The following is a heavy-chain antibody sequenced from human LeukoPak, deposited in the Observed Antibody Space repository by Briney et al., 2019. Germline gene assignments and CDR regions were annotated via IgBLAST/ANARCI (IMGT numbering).Heavy chain of an antibody. Sequence: GGSLRLSCTASEFTFSGYSMNWVRQAPGKGLEWVSSISDSGTYIYYADSVKGRFTISRDNAKNSLYLQMNRLRAEDTAVYYCARGVYGSGYYDYWGQGTLVTVSS. CDR3: ARGVYGSGYYDY. V-gene: IGHV3-21*01. CDR1: EFTFSGYS. D-gene: IGHD3-22*01. J-gene: IGHJ4*02. CDR2: ISDSGTYI.